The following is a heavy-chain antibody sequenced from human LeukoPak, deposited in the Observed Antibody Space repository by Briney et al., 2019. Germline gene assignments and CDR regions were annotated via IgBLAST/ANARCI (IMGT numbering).Heavy chain of an antibody. V-gene: IGHV3-74*01. D-gene: IGHD2-2*01. CDR1: GFGFNNYW. Sequence: TGGSLRLSCAAPGFGFNNYWMHWVRQPPGKGLVWVSRIYNDGSGTSYADSVKGRFTISRDNAKNTLYLQMNGLRAEDTAVYYCARGIGYDPAWGQGTLVIVSS. CDR2: IYNDGSGT. J-gene: IGHJ5*02. CDR3: ARGIGYDPA.